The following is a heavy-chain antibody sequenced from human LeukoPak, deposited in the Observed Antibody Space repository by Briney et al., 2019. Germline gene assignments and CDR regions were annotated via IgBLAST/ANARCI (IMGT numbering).Heavy chain of an antibody. CDR2: ISGSGGST. CDR1: GFTFSSYA. Sequence: GGSLRLSCAASGFTFSSYAMSWVRQSPGKGLEWVSAISGSGGSTYYADSVKGRFTISRDNSKNTLYLQMNSLRAEDTAVYYCAKGPNWGDHWYFDLWGRGTLVTVSS. CDR3: AKGPNWGDHWYFDL. V-gene: IGHV3-23*01. D-gene: IGHD7-27*01. J-gene: IGHJ2*01.